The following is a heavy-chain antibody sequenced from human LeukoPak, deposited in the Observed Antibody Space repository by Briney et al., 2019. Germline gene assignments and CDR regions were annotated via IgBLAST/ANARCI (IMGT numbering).Heavy chain of an antibody. CDR1: AYSINSFYY. V-gene: IGHV4-38-2*01. D-gene: IGHD1-26*01. CDR2: IFHRGGT. CDR3: ARQLGGTYGEYFFDY. Sequence: SETLSLTCAVSAYSINSFYYWGWIRQPPGKGLEWIASIFHRGGTYYNPSLKSRVTISVDTAKNQLSLKVNSVTAADTAVYYCARQLGGTYGEYFFDYWGQGTLVTVSS. J-gene: IGHJ4*02.